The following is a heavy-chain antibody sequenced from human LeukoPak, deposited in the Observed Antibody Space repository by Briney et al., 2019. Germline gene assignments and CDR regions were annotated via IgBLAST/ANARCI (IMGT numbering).Heavy chain of an antibody. Sequence: GGSLRLSCAASGFTFDDYAMHWVRQAPGKGLEWVSGISWNSGSIGYADSVKGRFTISRDNAKNSLYLQMNSLRAEDMALYYCAKAPKPGIAAAAPFDYWGQGTLVTVSS. CDR2: ISWNSGSI. J-gene: IGHJ4*02. D-gene: IGHD6-13*01. CDR1: GFTFDDYA. CDR3: AKAPKPGIAAAAPFDY. V-gene: IGHV3-9*03.